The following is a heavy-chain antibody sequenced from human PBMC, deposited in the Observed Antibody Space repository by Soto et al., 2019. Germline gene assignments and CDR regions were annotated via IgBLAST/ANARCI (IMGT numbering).Heavy chain of an antibody. CDR3: AGEAVAGTFDY. D-gene: IGHD6-19*01. CDR1: GGSFSGYY. J-gene: IGHJ4*02. CDR2: INHSGTT. Sequence: SETLSLTCAVYGGSFSGYYWSWMRQPPGKGLEWIGEINHSGTTNYNPSLKSRVTISVDTSKNQFSLKLSSVTAADTAVYYCAGEAVAGTFDYWGQGTLVTVSS. V-gene: IGHV4-34*01.